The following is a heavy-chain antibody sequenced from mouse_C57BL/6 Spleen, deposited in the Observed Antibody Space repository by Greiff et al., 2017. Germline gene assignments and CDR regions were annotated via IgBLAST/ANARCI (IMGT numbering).Heavy chain of an antibody. Sequence: EVQLQESGGDLVKPGGSLKLSCAASGFTFSSYGMSWVRQTPDQRLEWVATISRGGSYTYYPDSVKGRFTIPRDKAKNTLYLQMSSLTSEDAAMYYCARRDTTNAVEYWGQGTSVTVSS. J-gene: IGHJ4*01. CDR3: ARRDTTNAVEY. D-gene: IGHD1-1*01. CDR2: ISRGGSYT. V-gene: IGHV5-6*01. CDR1: GFTFSSYG.